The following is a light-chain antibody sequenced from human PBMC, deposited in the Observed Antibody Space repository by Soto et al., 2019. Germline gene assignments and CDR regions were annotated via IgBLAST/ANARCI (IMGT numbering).Light chain of an antibody. CDR1: QSVSSSY. CDR3: QQCYNWPRGFT. Sequence: EIVLTQSPGTLSLSPGERATLSCRASQSVSSSYLAWYQQKPGQAPRLLIYGASSRATGIPDRFSGSESGTDFTLTISRLEPEDSAIYYCQQCYNWPRGFTFGQGTTLEIK. CDR2: GAS. J-gene: IGKJ2*01. V-gene: IGKV3D-20*02.